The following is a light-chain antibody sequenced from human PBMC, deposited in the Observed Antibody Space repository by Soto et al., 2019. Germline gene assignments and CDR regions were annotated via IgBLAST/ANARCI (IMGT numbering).Light chain of an antibody. CDR3: QQYKSYKT. V-gene: IGKV1-5*01. J-gene: IGKJ1*01. CDR1: QTISSG. CDR2: DAS. Sequence: IPMTKSPSTLSASVEKRVTITCRASQTISSGLAWYQQKPGKAPKVLIYDASTLESGVPSRFSGSGSGTEFTLTISSLQPDDFATYYCQQYKSYKTFGQGTKVDIK.